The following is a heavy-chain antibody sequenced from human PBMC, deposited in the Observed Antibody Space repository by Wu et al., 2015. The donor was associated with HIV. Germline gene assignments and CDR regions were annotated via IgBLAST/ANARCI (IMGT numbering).Heavy chain of an antibody. Sequence: QVQLVQSGTEVKKPGASVKVSCKTSGYTFNYYGINWVRQAPGQGLEWMGSIIPMFGTPTYAQRFQGTVTITADKSTSTAYMELNRLRPEDTAMYYCARDRATDTHFYFDSWARERWSPSPQ. CDR2: IIPMFGTP. V-gene: IGHV1-69*06. CDR1: GYTFNYYG. J-gene: IGHJ4*02. D-gene: IGHD2-15*01. CDR3: ARDRATDTHFYFDS.